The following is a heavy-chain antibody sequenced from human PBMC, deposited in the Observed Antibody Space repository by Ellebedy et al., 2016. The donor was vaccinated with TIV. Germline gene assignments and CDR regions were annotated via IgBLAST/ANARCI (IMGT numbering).Heavy chain of an antibody. Sequence: GESLRISCIASGFNFRSYWMTWVRQAPGKGLEWVANIRQEGDVKYYLDSVKGRFTISRDNAKKSLFLQMNSLRVEDTAVYYCARRASYGDYAVQVNPWFDPWGQGTLVTVSS. V-gene: IGHV3-7*01. J-gene: IGHJ5*02. D-gene: IGHD4-17*01. CDR3: ARRASYGDYAVQVNPWFDP. CDR1: GFNFRSYW. CDR2: IRQEGDVK.